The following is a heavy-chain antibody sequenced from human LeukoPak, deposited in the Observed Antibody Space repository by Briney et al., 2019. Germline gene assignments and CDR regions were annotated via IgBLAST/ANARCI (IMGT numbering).Heavy chain of an antibody. CDR3: AREPYYDSSGYYSDAFDI. J-gene: IGHJ3*02. Sequence: ASVKVSCTASGYTFTSYGISWVRQAPGQGLEWMGWISAYNGNTNYAQKLQGRVTMTTDTSTSTAYMELRSLRSDDTAVYYCAREPYYDSSGYYSDAFDIWGQGTMVTVSS. CDR1: GYTFTSYG. V-gene: IGHV1-18*01. D-gene: IGHD3-22*01. CDR2: ISAYNGNT.